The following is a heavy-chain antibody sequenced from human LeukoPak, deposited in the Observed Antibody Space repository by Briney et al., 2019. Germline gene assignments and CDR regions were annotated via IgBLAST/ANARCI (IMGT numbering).Heavy chain of an antibody. CDR2: ISSSSSYI. CDR1: GFTFSSYS. V-gene: IGHV3-21*01. CDR3: ARDFPELEMATIGPWDY. Sequence: GGSLRLSCAASGFTFSSYSMNWVRQAPGKGLEWVSSISSSSSYIYYADSVKGRFTISRDNAKNSLYLQMNSLRAEDTAVYYCARDFPELEMATIGPWDYWGQGTLVTVSS. D-gene: IGHD5-24*01. J-gene: IGHJ4*02.